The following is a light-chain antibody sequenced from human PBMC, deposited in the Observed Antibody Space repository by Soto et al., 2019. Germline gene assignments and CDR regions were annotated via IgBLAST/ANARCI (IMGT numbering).Light chain of an antibody. J-gene: IGKJ3*01. CDR3: QKYSSVPV. CDR1: QGIRNY. V-gene: IGKV1-27*01. Sequence: DIQMTQSPTSLSASVGDRVTITCRASQGIRNYVAWYQQIPGKVPKLLIYAASTLQSGVPSRFSGSGSGTDFTLTINGLQPEDVATYSCQKYSSVPVFGPGTKVEIK. CDR2: AAS.